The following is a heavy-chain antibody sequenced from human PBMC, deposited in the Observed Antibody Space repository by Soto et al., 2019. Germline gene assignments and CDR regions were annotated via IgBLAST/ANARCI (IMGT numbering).Heavy chain of an antibody. V-gene: IGHV1-18*01. Sequence: QVHLVQSGAEVKKPGASVKVSCKGSGYAFTTYGITWVRQAPGQGLEWMGWISAHNGNTNYAQKLQGRVTVTRDTSTSTAYMELRSQRSDDTAVYYCARGRYGDYWGQGALVTASS. CDR2: ISAHNGNT. CDR3: ARGRYGDY. D-gene: IGHD1-1*01. J-gene: IGHJ4*02. CDR1: GYAFTTYG.